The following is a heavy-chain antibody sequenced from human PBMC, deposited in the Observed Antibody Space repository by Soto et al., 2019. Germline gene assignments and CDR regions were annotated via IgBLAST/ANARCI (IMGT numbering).Heavy chain of an antibody. V-gene: IGHV1-18*01. Sequence: ASVKVSCKASGYTFTSYGISWVRQAPGQGLEWVGWISAYNGNTNYAQKLQGRVTMTTDTSTSTAYMELRSLRSDDTAVYYCARGYCSGGSCYDWFDPWGQGTLVTVSS. J-gene: IGHJ5*02. CDR3: ARGYCSGGSCYDWFDP. CDR2: ISAYNGNT. D-gene: IGHD2-15*01. CDR1: GYTFTSYG.